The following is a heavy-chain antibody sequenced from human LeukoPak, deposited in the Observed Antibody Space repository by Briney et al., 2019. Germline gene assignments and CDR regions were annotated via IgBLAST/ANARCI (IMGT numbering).Heavy chain of an antibody. D-gene: IGHD2-2*01. CDR1: GDTLTELS. Sequence: ASVKVSCKVSGDTLTELSMHWVRQAPGKGLEWMGGFDPKEGERVYAQNFQGRFTMTEDTSSGTACMELNSLRSEDTAVYYCTTREIVVEPAATSLVRGVLWRSDFWGHGTLVTVSS. CDR3: TTREIVVEPAATSLVRGVLWRSDF. J-gene: IGHJ4*01. V-gene: IGHV1-24*01. CDR2: FDPKEGER.